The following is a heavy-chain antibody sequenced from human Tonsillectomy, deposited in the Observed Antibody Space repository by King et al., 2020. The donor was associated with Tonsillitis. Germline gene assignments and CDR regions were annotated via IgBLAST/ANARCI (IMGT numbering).Heavy chain of an antibody. CDR1: GDSVSSNSAA. Sequence: VQLQQSGPGLVKPSQTLSLTCAISGDSVSSNSAAWNWIRQSPSRGLEWLGRTYYRSKWYNDYAVSVKSRITINPDTSKNQFSLQLNSMTPEDTAVYYCTREDGALGYCRGGSCYLDAFDIWGQGTMVTVSS. D-gene: IGHD2-15*01. V-gene: IGHV6-1*01. CDR2: TYYRSKWYN. CDR3: TREDGALGYCRGGSCYLDAFDI. J-gene: IGHJ3*02.